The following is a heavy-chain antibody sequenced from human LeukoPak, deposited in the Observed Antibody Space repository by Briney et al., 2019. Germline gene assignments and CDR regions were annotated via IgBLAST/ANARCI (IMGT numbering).Heavy chain of an antibody. CDR3: ARGRYYYYMDV. Sequence: SVKVSCKASGYTFTSYGISWVRQAPGQGLEWMGGIIPIFGTANYAQKFQGRVTITTDESTSTAYMELSSLRSEDTAVYYCARGRYYYYMDVWGKGTTVTVSS. V-gene: IGHV1-69*05. CDR1: GYTFTSYG. CDR2: IIPIFGTA. J-gene: IGHJ6*03.